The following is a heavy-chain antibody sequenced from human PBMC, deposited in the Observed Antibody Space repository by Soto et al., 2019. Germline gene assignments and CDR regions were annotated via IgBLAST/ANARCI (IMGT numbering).Heavy chain of an antibody. J-gene: IGHJ5*02. CDR2: INGGNGNT. D-gene: IGHD6-19*01. Sequence: ASVKVSCKASGYIFSNYAIHWVRQAPGQRLEWLGWINGGNGNTKFSQKFQGRVAITGDTSASTVYMELSSLRSEDTAVYYCAREDYTSGYYWFDPWGPGTLVNVSS. CDR3: AREDYTSGYYWFDP. CDR1: GYIFSNYA. V-gene: IGHV1-3*01.